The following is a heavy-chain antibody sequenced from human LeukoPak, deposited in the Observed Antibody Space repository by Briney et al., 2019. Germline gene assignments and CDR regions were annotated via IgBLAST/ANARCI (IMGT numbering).Heavy chain of an antibody. D-gene: IGHD2-2*01. CDR1: GFYVNTYE. CDR3: AKGLGYCSSTSCYTYYYYYGMDV. CDR2: INGGASTM. V-gene: IGHV3-48*03. J-gene: IGHJ6*02. Sequence: GGSLRLSCAASGFYVNTYEMHWVRQAPGKGLEWVSYINGGASTMNYADSVWGRFTISRDNSKNTLYLQMNSLRAEDTAVYYCAKGLGYCSSTSCYTYYYYYGMDVWGQGTTVTVSS.